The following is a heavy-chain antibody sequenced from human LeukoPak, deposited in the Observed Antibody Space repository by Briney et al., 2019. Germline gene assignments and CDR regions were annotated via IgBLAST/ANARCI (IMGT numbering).Heavy chain of an antibody. V-gene: IGHV3-23*01. J-gene: IGHJ4*02. Sequence: PGGSLRLSCAASGFTFSSYAMSWVRQAPGKGLEWVSAISGSGGSTYYADSVKGRLTISRDNSKNTLYLQMNSLRAEDTAVYYCAKDLRSPIGYCSSTSCREDYWGQGTLVTVSS. D-gene: IGHD2-2*01. CDR1: GFTFSSYA. CDR2: ISGSGGST. CDR3: AKDLRSPIGYCSSTSCREDY.